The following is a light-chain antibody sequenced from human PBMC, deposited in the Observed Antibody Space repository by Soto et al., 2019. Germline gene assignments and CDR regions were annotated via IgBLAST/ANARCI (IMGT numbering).Light chain of an antibody. J-gene: IGKJ5*01. CDR1: QSINTY. Sequence: ENVLTQSPATLSLSPGEGATLSCRASQSINTYLAWYQQKPGQAPRLLIYGASTRATGVPARFSGSGSGTDFTLTISSLEPEDFAVYYCHQRSNWPPDTFGQGTRLEIK. V-gene: IGKV3-11*01. CDR3: HQRSNWPPDT. CDR2: GAS.